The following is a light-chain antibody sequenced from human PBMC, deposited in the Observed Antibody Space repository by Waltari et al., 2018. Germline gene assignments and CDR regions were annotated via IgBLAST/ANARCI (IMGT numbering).Light chain of an antibody. V-gene: IGKV3-15*01. CDR2: GAS. Sequence: EIMMTQSPATLSVSPGDRATLSCRASQNIYTNLAWYQQKPGQTPRLLIYGASTRPTGIPARFRGSGSGTEFTLTINSLQSEDFAVYYCQQYNSWLTWTFGQGTKVEIK. CDR1: QNIYTN. J-gene: IGKJ1*01. CDR3: QQYNSWLTWT.